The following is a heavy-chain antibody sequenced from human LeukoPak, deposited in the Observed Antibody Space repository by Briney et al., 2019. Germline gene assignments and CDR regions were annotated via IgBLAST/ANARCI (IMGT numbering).Heavy chain of an antibody. J-gene: IGHJ6*02. CDR3: ARKIKDWNYGDYGMDV. Sequence: GASVKVSCKASGGTFSSNAISWVRQAPGQGLEWMGGIIPIFGTANYARKFQGRVTITADGSTSTAYMELSSLRSEDTAVYYCARKIKDWNYGDYGMDVWGQGTTVTVSS. CDR1: GGTFSSNA. D-gene: IGHD1-7*01. V-gene: IGHV1-69*01. CDR2: IIPIFGTA.